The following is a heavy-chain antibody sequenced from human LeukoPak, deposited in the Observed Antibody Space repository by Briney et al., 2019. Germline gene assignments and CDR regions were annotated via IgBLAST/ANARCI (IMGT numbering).Heavy chain of an antibody. CDR1: GFTFSSYS. CDR3: ARDRYSSSSGNDC. Sequence: GGSLRLSCAASGFTFSSYSMNWVRQAPGKGLEWVSSISSSSSYIYYADSVKGRFTISRDNAKNSLYLQMNSLRAEDTAVYYCARDRYSSSSGNDCWGQGTLVTVSS. J-gene: IGHJ4*02. V-gene: IGHV3-21*01. D-gene: IGHD6-6*01. CDR2: ISSSSSYI.